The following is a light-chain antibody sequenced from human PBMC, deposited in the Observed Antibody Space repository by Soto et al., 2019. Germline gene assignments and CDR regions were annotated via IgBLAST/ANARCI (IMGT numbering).Light chain of an antibody. CDR2: VAS. V-gene: IGKV1-39*01. Sequence: DLPMTQSPSSLSASVGDSVTITCRASQSINIYLSWYQQKSGTAPKLLINVASTLQGGVPSGFSGSGSGTELTIAISSLQPEDSATYVCQQRYNTPITFGQGTRLEIK. J-gene: IGKJ5*01. CDR3: QQRYNTPIT. CDR1: QSINIY.